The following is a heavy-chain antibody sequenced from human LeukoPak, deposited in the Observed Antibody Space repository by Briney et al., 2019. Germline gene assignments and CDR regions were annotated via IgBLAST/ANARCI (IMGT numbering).Heavy chain of an antibody. CDR1: GGSISYYY. CDR3: ARFARGGAECYFDL. D-gene: IGHD2-2*01. Sequence: PSETLTLSCTVSGGSISYYYWSWIRQPAGKGLEWIGRIYTTGSTNYNHALKSRVSISVDNSKNQFSLRLTSVTAADTAVYYCARFARGGAECYFDLWGRGTLVSVSS. CDR2: IYTTGST. V-gene: IGHV4-4*07. J-gene: IGHJ2*01.